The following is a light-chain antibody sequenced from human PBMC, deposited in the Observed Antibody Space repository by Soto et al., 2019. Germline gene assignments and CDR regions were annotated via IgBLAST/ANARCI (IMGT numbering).Light chain of an antibody. CDR1: QSVRSN. V-gene: IGKV3D-15*01. CDR3: KQYNDWLYT. Sequence: EKVMKKSPATLSVSQGERVTLSCRASQSVRSNLAWYQQKPGQAPRLLIYDASTRATDIHVRFSGSGSGTEFTLTISSLQSEDSAVYYCKQYNDWLYTVGPGTKVDIK. CDR2: DAS. J-gene: IGKJ2*01.